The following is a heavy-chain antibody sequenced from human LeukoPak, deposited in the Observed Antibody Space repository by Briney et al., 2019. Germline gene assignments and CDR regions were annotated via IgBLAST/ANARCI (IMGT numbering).Heavy chain of an antibody. CDR3: ARDGGYGGYDDY. D-gene: IGHD5-12*01. CDR1: GGSVRSYY. CDR2: IYHSGTT. J-gene: IGHJ4*02. V-gene: IGHV4-59*02. Sequence: PSETLSLTCNVSGGSVRSYYWSWIRQPPGKGLEWIGSIYHSGTTYYNPSLKSRVTISVDTSKNQFSLKLNSVTAADTAVYYCARDGGYGGYDDYWGQGNLVTVSS.